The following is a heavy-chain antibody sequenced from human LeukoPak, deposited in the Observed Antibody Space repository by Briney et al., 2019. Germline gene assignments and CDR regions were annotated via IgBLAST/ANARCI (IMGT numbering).Heavy chain of an antibody. D-gene: IGHD5-12*01. V-gene: IGHV3-23*01. CDR1: GFTFSSYS. Sequence: GSLRLSCAASGFTFSSYSMNWVRQAPGKGLEWVSAISGSGGSTYYADSVKGRFTISRDNSKNTLYLQMNSLRAEDTAVYYCAKDRVATTLFDYWGQGTLVTVSS. J-gene: IGHJ4*02. CDR2: ISGSGGST. CDR3: AKDRVATTLFDY.